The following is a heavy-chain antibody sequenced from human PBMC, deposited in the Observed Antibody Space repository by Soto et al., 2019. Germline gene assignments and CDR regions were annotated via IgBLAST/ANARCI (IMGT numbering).Heavy chain of an antibody. J-gene: IGHJ4*02. CDR3: GRRGTSGSVGLDY. V-gene: IGHV3-72*01. CDR2: IRNRANSYTT. D-gene: IGHD1-26*01. Sequence: EAQLVESGGGLDQPGGSLRLSCAVSGFTFSDHYMDWVRQAPGKGLEWVGRIRNRANSYTTEYAASVKGRFTISRDDSKNSLYLQMNSLKTEDTAMYYCGRRGTSGSVGLDYWGQGTLVTVSS. CDR1: GFTFSDHY.